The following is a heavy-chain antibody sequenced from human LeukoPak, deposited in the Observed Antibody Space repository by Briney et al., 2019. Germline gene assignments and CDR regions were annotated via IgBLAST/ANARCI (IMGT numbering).Heavy chain of an antibody. Sequence: SVKVSCKASGGTFSSYAISWVRQAPGQGLEWMGSIIPIFGTANYAQKFQGRVTITADKSTSTAYMELSSLRSEDTAVYYCARWHLTYYYDSSGYPNDAFDIWGQGTMVTVSS. CDR1: GGTFSSYA. J-gene: IGHJ3*02. CDR2: IIPIFGTA. CDR3: ARWHLTYYYDSSGYPNDAFDI. D-gene: IGHD3-22*01. V-gene: IGHV1-69*06.